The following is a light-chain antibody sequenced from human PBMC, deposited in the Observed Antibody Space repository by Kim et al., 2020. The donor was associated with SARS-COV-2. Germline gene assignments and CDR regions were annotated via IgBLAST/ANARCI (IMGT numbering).Light chain of an antibody. Sequence: QRVTISCSGSTSNIGSNTVNWYQQPPGTAPKLLSYSNNQRPSGVPDRFSGSKSGTSASLAISGLQSEDEADYYCAAWDDSLNGVVFGGGTQLTVL. CDR3: AAWDDSLNGVV. CDR1: TSNIGSNT. V-gene: IGLV1-44*01. J-gene: IGLJ2*01. CDR2: SNN.